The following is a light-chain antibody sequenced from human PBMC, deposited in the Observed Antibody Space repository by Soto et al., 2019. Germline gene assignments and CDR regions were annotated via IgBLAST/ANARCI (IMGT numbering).Light chain of an antibody. CDR1: QSVTTY. Sequence: EIVLTQSPDTLSLSPGERATLSCRASQSVTTYLAWYQQKPGQAPRLLIYDAPNRATGIPARFSGSGSGTDFTLTISSLEPEDFAVYYCQQRSNWPPLISFGQGTRLEIK. CDR2: DAP. CDR3: QQRSNWPPLIS. J-gene: IGKJ5*01. V-gene: IGKV3-11*01.